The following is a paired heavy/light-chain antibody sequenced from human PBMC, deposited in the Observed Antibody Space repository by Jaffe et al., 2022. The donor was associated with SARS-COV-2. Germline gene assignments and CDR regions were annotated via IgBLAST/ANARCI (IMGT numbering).Heavy chain of an antibody. CDR3: AREWGSSSAGWYFDV. Sequence: QRQLLESGGGLVKPGESLRLSCAAAGFIFSDYYMSWIRQAPGKGLEWVSYISESSTYIDYADSVRGRFTISRDNAKNSLYLQMNSLRGEDTAVYYCAREWGSSSAGWYFDVWGRGTLVTVSS. V-gene: IGHV3-11*06. CDR2: ISESSTYI. J-gene: IGHJ2*01. CDR1: GFIFSDYY. D-gene: IGHD3-16*01.
Light chain of an antibody. CDR2: EDF. CDR3: YSTGSSGNHRV. Sequence: SDELTQPPSVSVSPGQTARITCSGDALAKKYAYWYQQKSGQAPVLVIYEDFKRPSGIPERFSGSRSGTMATLSISAQVEDEGDYYCYSTGSSGNHRVFGGGTKLTVL. J-gene: IGLJ3*02. CDR1: ALAKKY. V-gene: IGLV3-10*01.